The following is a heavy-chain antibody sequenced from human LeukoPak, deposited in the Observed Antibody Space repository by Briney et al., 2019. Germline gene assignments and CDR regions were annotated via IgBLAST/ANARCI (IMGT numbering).Heavy chain of an antibody. D-gene: IGHD1-26*01. CDR1: GFTFSSYA. J-gene: IGHJ4*02. CDR3: AREPYAEEFDY. CDR2: ISYSGGST. Sequence: GGSLRLSCAASGFTFSSYAMSWVRQAPGKGLEWISLISYSGGSTNYADSVKGRFIISRDNSRDTLYLQMNSLRAEDTAVYYCAREPYAEEFDYWGQGTLVTVSS. V-gene: IGHV3-23*01.